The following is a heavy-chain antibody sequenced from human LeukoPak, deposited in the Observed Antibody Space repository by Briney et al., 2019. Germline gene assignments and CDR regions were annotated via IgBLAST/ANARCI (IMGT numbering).Heavy chain of an antibody. V-gene: IGHV1-18*01. Sequence: ASVKVSCKASGYTITSYGISWVRQAPGQGLEWMGWISAYNGNTNYAQKLQGRVTMTTDTSTSTAYMELRSLRSDDTAVYYCARGPTIFGVVYYYYYYMDVWGKGTTVTVSS. CDR1: GYTITSYG. CDR3: ARGPTIFGVVYYYYYYMDV. D-gene: IGHD3-3*01. CDR2: ISAYNGNT. J-gene: IGHJ6*03.